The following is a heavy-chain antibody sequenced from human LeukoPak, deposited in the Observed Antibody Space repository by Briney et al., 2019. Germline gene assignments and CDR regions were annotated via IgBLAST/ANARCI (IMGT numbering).Heavy chain of an antibody. CDR2: INPNSGGT. V-gene: IGHV1-2*02. J-gene: IGHJ4*02. CDR3: AREPLLYRPFDY. Sequence: ASVQVTCQASGYTFTGYYMHWVRQAPGQGLDWVGWINPNSGGTNYAQKFQGRVTMTRDTSISTAYMELSRLRSDDTAVYYRAREPLLYRPFDYWGQGTLVTVSS. CDR1: GYTFTGYY. D-gene: IGHD3-16*02.